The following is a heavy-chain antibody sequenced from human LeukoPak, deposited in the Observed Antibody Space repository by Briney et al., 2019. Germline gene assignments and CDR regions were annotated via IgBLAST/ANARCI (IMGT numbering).Heavy chain of an antibody. CDR1: VYTFTGYY. CDR3: AKGYDSSGYQPDDAFDI. J-gene: IGHJ3*02. D-gene: IGHD3-22*01. V-gene: IGHV1-2*02. Sequence: GASVKVSCKASVYTFTGYYMHWVRPAPGQGLAWMGWINPNSGGTNYAQKFQGRVTMTRDTSISTAYMELSRLRSDDTAVYYCAKGYDSSGYQPDDAFDIWGQGTMVTVSS. CDR2: INPNSGGT.